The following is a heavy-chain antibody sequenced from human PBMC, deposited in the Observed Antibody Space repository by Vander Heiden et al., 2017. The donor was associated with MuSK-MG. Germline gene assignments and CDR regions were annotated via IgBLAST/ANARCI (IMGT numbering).Heavy chain of an antibody. Sequence: QLQLQESGPGLVKPSETLSLTCTVSGGSISSSSYYWGWIRQPPGKGLEWIGSIYYSGSTYYNPSLKSRVTISVDTSKNQFSLKLSSVTAADTAVYYCARPKYSGYSGLWSYWGQGTLVTVSS. CDR1: GGSISSSSYY. CDR2: IYYSGST. J-gene: IGHJ4*02. D-gene: IGHD5-12*01. CDR3: ARPKYSGYSGLWSY. V-gene: IGHV4-39*01.